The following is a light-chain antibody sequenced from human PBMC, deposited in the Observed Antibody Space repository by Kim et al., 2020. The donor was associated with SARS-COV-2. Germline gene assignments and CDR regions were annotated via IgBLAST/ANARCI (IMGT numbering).Light chain of an antibody. CDR2: RNN. Sequence: QSVLTQPPSASGTPGQRVTISCSGSSSNIGRNYVYWYQQLPGPAPKLLIYRNNQRPSGVPDRFSGSKSGTSASLAISGLRSEDEADYYCAAWDDSLSAVVFGGGTQLTVL. CDR1: SSNIGRNY. CDR3: AAWDDSLSAVV. J-gene: IGLJ2*01. V-gene: IGLV1-47*01.